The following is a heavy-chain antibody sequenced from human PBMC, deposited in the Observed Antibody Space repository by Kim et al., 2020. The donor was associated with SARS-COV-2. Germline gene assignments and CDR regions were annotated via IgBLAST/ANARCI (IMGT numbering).Heavy chain of an antibody. Sequence: GGSLRLSCAASGFTFSDYYLSWIRQAPGKGLECVSHISSSGKIIFYADSVKGRFTISRDNANNSVYLQMNSLRAEDTAVYYCARAPSSNFGHWFDPWGQG. CDR3: ARAPSSNFGHWFDP. V-gene: IGHV3-11*01. J-gene: IGHJ5*02. CDR1: GFTFSDYY. D-gene: IGHD4-4*01. CDR2: ISSSGKII.